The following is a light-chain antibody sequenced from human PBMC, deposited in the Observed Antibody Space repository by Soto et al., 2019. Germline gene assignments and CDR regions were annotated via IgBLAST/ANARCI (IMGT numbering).Light chain of an antibody. V-gene: IGKV3-11*01. CDR2: DAS. CDR3: QYYGDSPT. Sequence: EIVLTQSPATLSLSPGERATLSCRASQFVSKFLAWFQQKPGQPPRLLIYDASIRATGIPARFSGSGSETDFTLTISSLEPEDSAIYYCQYYGDSPTFGQGTKVEI. CDR1: QFVSKF. J-gene: IGKJ1*01.